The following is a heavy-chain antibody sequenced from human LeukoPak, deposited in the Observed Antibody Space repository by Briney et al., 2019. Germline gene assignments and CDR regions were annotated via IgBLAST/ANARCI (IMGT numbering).Heavy chain of an antibody. CDR2: IYPPTGGT. CDR3: VRENWYYDH. CDR1: GYTFTAYH. D-gene: IGHD3-16*01. Sequence: ASVKGSCKTSGYTFTAYHVHWVRQAPGQGLEFMGWIYPPTGGTVLAEKFQGRVIMTRDTSITTAYMELSGLNFDDTAVYYCVRENWYYDHWGQGTLVTVSS. V-gene: IGHV1-2*02. J-gene: IGHJ4*02.